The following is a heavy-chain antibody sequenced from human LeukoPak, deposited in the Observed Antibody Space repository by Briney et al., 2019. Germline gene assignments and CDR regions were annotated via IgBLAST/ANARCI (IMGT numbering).Heavy chain of an antibody. CDR3: ARGLVVFKGAWFDP. Sequence: PSETLSLTCTVSGGSIGSYYWSWIRQPPGKGLEWIGYIYYSGSTNYNPSLKSRVTISVDTSKNQFSLKLSSVTAADTAVYYCARGLVVFKGAWFDPWGQGTLVTVSS. CDR2: IYYSGST. CDR1: GGSIGSYY. D-gene: IGHD2-8*02. V-gene: IGHV4-59*01. J-gene: IGHJ5*02.